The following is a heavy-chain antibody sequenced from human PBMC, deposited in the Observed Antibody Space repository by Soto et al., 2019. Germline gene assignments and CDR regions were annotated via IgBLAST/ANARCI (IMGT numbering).Heavy chain of an antibody. J-gene: IGHJ3*02. CDR2: IYHSGST. CDR1: GGSISSGGYS. CDR3: ARDQGDYYDSSGYAFDI. Sequence: SETLSLTCAVSGGSISSGGYSWSWIRQPPGKGLEWIGYIYHSGSTYYNPSLKSRVTISVDRSKNQFSLKLSSVTAADTAVYYCARDQGDYYDSSGYAFDIWGQGTMVTVSS. V-gene: IGHV4-30-2*01. D-gene: IGHD3-22*01.